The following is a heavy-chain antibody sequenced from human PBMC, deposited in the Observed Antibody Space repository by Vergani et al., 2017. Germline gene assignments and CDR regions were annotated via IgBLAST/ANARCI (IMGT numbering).Heavy chain of an antibody. Sequence: QVQLVQSGAEVKKPGSSVKVSCKASGGPFSSYAISWVRQAPGQGLEWMGGIIPIFGTANYAQKFQGRVTITADESTRTGYMELCSLRSEDTAGYYCAVDPLPVVVQYYYYGMDVWGQGTTVTVSS. J-gene: IGHJ6*02. CDR2: IIPIFGTA. D-gene: IGHD2-21*01. CDR3: AVDPLPVVVQYYYYGMDV. CDR1: GGPFSSYA. V-gene: IGHV1-69*01.